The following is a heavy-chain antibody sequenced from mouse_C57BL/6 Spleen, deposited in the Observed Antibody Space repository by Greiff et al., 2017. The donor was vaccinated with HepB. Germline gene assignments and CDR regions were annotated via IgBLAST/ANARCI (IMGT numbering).Heavy chain of an antibody. J-gene: IGHJ2*01. CDR3: ARDDYGGFDY. Sequence: EVHLVESGGGLVQSGRSLRLSCATSGFTFSDFYMEWVRQAPGKGLEWIAASRNKANDYTTEYSASVKGRFIVSRDTSQSILYLQMNALRAEDTAIYYCARDDYGGFDYWGQGTTLTVSS. CDR1: GFTFSDFY. CDR2: SRNKANDYTT. D-gene: IGHD2-4*01. V-gene: IGHV7-1*01.